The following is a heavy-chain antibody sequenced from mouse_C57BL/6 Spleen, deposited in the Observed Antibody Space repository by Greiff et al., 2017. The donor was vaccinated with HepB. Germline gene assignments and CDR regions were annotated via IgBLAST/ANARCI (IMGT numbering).Heavy chain of an antibody. V-gene: IGHV1-69*01. Sequence: VQLQQPGAELVMPGASVKLSCKASGYTFTSYWMHWVKQRPGQGLEWIGEIDPSDSYTNYNQKFKGKSTLTVDKSSSTAYMQLSSLTSEDSAVYYCARRRNYYGSSYFDYWGQGTTLTVSS. D-gene: IGHD1-1*01. CDR3: ARRRNYYGSSYFDY. J-gene: IGHJ2*01. CDR2: IDPSDSYT. CDR1: GYTFTSYW.